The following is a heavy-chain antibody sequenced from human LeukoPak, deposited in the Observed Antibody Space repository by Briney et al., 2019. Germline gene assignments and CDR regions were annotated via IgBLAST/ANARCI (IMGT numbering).Heavy chain of an antibody. Sequence: ASVKVSCKASGYTFISYDINWVRQATGQGLEWMGWMNANSGNTAYAQKFQGRITITRDTSMRTVYMELSSLRSDDTAVYYCASLGGEFLRPADYWGQGTLVTVSS. CDR2: MNANSGNT. V-gene: IGHV1-8*01. CDR1: GYTFISYD. J-gene: IGHJ4*02. D-gene: IGHD3-16*01. CDR3: ASLGGEFLRPADY.